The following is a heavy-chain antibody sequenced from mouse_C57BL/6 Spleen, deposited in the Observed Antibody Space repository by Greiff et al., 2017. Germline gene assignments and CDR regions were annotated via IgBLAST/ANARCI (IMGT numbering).Heavy chain of an antibody. CDR1: GFTFSNYW. V-gene: IGHV6-3*01. CDR2: IRLKSDNYAT. CDR3: TGRGLGP. J-gene: IGHJ2*01. Sequence: VQLKESGGGLVQPGGSMKLSCVASGFTFSNYWMNWVRQSPEKGLEWVAQIRLKSDNYATHYAESVKERFTISRDDSKSSVYLQMNNLRAEDTGIYYCTGRGLGPWGQGTTLTVSS. D-gene: IGHD3-3*01.